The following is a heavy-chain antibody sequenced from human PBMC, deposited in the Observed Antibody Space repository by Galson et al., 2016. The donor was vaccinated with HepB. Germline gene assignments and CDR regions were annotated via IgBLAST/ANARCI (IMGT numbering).Heavy chain of an antibody. Sequence: SLRLSCAASGFTFSIYDMHWVRQAPGSGLEWVSVIGTAGNTYYAASVKGRFTIQRDDSKNTLYLQNNSLKIEDTAVYYGTTEYGDYLRRYYFDYWGQGTLVTVSS. CDR2: IGTAGNT. CDR3: TTEYGDYLRRYYFDY. V-gene: IGHV3-13*01. J-gene: IGHJ4*02. CDR1: GFTFSIYD. D-gene: IGHD4-17*01.